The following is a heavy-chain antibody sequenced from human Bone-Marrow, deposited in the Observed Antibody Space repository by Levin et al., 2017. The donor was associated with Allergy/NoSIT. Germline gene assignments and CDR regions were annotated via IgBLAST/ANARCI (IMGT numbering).Heavy chain of an antibody. CDR1: EASISRNNW. J-gene: IGHJ6*02. CDR2: IYHAGTT. CDR3: ATAARSGLYYYTAIDV. V-gene: IGHV4-4*02. Sequence: SETLSLTCAVSEASISRNNWWTWVRQPPGKGLEWIGEIYHAGTTNYNPSLKGRVSISVDKSKNQFSLLLRSVTAADTAVYYCATAARSGLYYYTAIDVWGRGTTVTVSS. D-gene: IGHD3-3*01.